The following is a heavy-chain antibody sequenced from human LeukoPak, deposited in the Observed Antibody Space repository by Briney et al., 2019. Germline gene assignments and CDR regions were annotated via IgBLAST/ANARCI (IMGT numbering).Heavy chain of an antibody. CDR2: IRGEGSST. CDR3: ARELPFDY. CDR1: GFTFSSYW. J-gene: IGHJ4*02. V-gene: IGHV3-74*01. Sequence: GGSLRLSCAASGFTFSSYWMHWVRQTPGKGLVWVSRIRGEGSSTTYAEAEKGRFTISRDNAKNTLYLEMNSLRAEDTAVYYCARELPFDYWGQGTLVTVPS.